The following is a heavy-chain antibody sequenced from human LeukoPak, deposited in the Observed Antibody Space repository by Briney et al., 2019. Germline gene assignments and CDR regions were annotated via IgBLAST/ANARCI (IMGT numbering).Heavy chain of an antibody. Sequence: ASVKVSCKASAYTFTSYAISWMRQAPGQGLEWMGWISVYNGNTNYAQKFQGRVTMTTDTSTNTVYMEQRSLRFDDTAVYYCARDLAGIVGVTAWFDPWGQGTLVTVSS. CDR3: ARDLAGIVGVTAWFDP. CDR1: AYTFTSYA. CDR2: ISVYNGNT. D-gene: IGHD1-26*01. J-gene: IGHJ5*02. V-gene: IGHV1-18*01.